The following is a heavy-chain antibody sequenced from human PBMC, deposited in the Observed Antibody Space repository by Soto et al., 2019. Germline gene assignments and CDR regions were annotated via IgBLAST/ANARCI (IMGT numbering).Heavy chain of an antibody. CDR1: GFTFRSYG. J-gene: IGHJ3*02. CDR3: AKANWNDVWDAFDI. CDR2: KSFDGSNE. Sequence: QVQLVESGGGVVQPGRSLRLSCAASGFTFRSYGMHWVRQAPGKGLEWVALKSFDGSNEYYADSVKGRFTISRDSAKNTLYLQMNSLRADDTAVYYCAKANWNDVWDAFDIWGQGTMVTVSS. D-gene: IGHD1-1*01. V-gene: IGHV3-30*18.